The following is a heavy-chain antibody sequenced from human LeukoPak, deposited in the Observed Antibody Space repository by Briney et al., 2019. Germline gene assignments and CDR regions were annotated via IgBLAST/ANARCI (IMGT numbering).Heavy chain of an antibody. D-gene: IGHD5-18*01. CDR1: GFIVTNNY. CDR2: ISSNEYST. V-gene: IGHV3-64D*06. Sequence: GGSLRLSCAASGFIVTNNYMSWVRQAPGKGLEYVSAISSNEYSTYYADSVKGRFTISRDNSKNTLYLQMSSLRAEDTAVYYCVKGSVYSYGYFDYWGLGTLVTVSS. J-gene: IGHJ4*02. CDR3: VKGSVYSYGYFDY.